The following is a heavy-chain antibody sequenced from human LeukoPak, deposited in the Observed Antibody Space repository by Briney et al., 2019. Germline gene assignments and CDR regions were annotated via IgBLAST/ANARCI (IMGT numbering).Heavy chain of an antibody. CDR3: ARGWIRYFDITTGGPPYNWFDP. CDR2: IIPIFGTA. V-gene: IGHV1-69*06. CDR1: GYTFTSYA. J-gene: IGHJ5*02. D-gene: IGHD3-9*01. Sequence: SVKVSCKASGYTFTSYAISWVRQAPGQGLEWMGGIIPIFGTANYAQKFQGRVTITADKSTSTAYMELSSLRSEDTAVYYCARGWIRYFDITTGGPPYNWFDPWGQGTLVTVSS.